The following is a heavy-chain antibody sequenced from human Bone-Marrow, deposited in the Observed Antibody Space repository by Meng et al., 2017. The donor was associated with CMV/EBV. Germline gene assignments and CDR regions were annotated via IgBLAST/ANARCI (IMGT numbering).Heavy chain of an antibody. Sequence: GGSLRLSCAASGFTFSSYSMNWVRQAPGKGLEWVSYISVSGITTYYADSVKGRFTISRDNVENSLYLQINSLGAEDTAVYYCVREEGVYFDYWGQGTLVTVSS. J-gene: IGHJ4*02. CDR3: VREEGVYFDY. V-gene: IGHV3-48*04. CDR1: GFTFSSYS. CDR2: ISVSGITT.